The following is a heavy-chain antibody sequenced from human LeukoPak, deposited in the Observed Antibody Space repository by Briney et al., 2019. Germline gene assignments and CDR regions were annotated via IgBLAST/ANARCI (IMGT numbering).Heavy chain of an antibody. D-gene: IGHD3-22*01. J-gene: IGHJ3*02. CDR3: ASRYYYDSSEDI. Sequence: SVKVSCKASGGTFSSYAISWVRQAPGQGLEWMGRIIPIFGTANYAQKFQGRVTVTTDESTSTAYMELSSLRSEDTAVYYCASRYYYDSSEDIWGQGTMVTVSS. CDR2: IIPIFGTA. V-gene: IGHV1-69*05. CDR1: GGTFSSYA.